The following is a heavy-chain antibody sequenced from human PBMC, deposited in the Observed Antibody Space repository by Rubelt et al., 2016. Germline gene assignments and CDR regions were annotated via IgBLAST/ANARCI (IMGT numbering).Heavy chain of an antibody. CDR1: GGSFSGYY. V-gene: IGHV4-34*01. CDR3: AAVGAKDY. J-gene: IGHJ4*02. CDR2: INHSGST. Sequence: QLQLQESGPGLVKPSETLSLTCAVYGGSFSGYYWSWIRQPPGKGLEWIGEINHSGSTNYNPSLKGRVTISVDTSKNQFSLKLSAVTAADTAVYYCAAVGAKDYWGQGTLVTVSS. D-gene: IGHD1-26*01.